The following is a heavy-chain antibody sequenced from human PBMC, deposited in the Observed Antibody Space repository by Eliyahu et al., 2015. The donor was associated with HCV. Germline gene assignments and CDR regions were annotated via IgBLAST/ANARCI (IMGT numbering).Heavy chain of an antibody. CDR1: GXXFXTYX. CDR3: AKPFPYGSNPQYYYYYALDV. Sequence: QVQLVESGGGVVQPGRSLXXSXVASGXXFXTYXMAGVRXAPGKGLAWVALISGDGSKEFYADSVKGRFTISRDNSKNTLNLQMTSLRPDDTAVYYCAKPFPYGSNPQYYYYYALDVWGQGTTVTVSS. J-gene: IGHJ6*02. D-gene: IGHD4-17*01. CDR2: ISGDGSKE. V-gene: IGHV3-30*18.